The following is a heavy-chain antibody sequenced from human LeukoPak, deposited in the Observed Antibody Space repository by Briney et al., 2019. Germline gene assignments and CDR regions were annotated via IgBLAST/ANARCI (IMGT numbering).Heavy chain of an antibody. Sequence: PSESLSLTCAHNSFTFGNCWVIWVRRATRQGQKWVANIKQDGSEQYYVDSVKGRFTISRDNAKNSLYLQMNSLRAEDTAVYYCARARFGTAGADYWGQGTLVTV. J-gene: IGHJ4*02. CDR1: SFTFGNCW. CDR3: ARARFGTAGADY. D-gene: IGHD1-1*01. CDR2: IKQDGSEQ. V-gene: IGHV3-7*03.